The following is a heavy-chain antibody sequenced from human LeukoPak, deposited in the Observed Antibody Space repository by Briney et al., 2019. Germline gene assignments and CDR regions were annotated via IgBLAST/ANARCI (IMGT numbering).Heavy chain of an antibody. V-gene: IGHV4-30-4*01. Sequence: SQTLSLTCTVSGGSISSGDYYWSWIRQPPGKGLECIGYIHYSGSTYYNPSLKSRVTISVDTSKNQFSLKLSSVTAADTAVYYCADYDFWSGYWSYWGQGTLVTVSS. J-gene: IGHJ4*02. D-gene: IGHD3-3*01. CDR2: IHYSGST. CDR3: ADYDFWSGYWSY. CDR1: GGSISSGDYY.